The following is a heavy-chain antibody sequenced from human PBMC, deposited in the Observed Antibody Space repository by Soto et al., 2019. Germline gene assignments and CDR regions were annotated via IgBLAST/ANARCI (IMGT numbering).Heavy chain of an antibody. V-gene: IGHV1-2*02. CDR3: ARGGDDSSGYYHDAFDI. Sequence: QVQLVQSGAEVKKPGASVKVSCKASGYTFTGYYMHWVRQAPGQGLEWMGWINPNSGGTNYAQKFQGRVTMTRDTSISTAYMELSRLRSDDTAVYYCARGGDDSSGYYHDAFDIWGQGTMVTVSS. CDR1: GYTFTGYY. CDR2: INPNSGGT. D-gene: IGHD3-22*01. J-gene: IGHJ3*02.